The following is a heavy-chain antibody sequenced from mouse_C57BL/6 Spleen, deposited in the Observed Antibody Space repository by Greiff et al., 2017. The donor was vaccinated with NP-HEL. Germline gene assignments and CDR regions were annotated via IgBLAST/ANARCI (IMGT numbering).Heavy chain of an antibody. CDR1: GYTFTSYW. Sequence: QVHVKQPGAELVKPGASVKLSCKASGYTFTSYWMHWVKQRPGQGLEWIGMIHPNSGSTNYNEKFKSKATLTVDKSSSTAYMQLSSLTSEDSAVYYCARVYYGSSLWYFDVWGTGTTVTVSS. D-gene: IGHD1-1*01. CDR2: IHPNSGST. V-gene: IGHV1-64*01. CDR3: ARVYYGSSLWYFDV. J-gene: IGHJ1*03.